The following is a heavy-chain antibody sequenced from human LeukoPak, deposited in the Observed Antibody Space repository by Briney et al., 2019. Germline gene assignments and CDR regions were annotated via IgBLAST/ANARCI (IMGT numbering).Heavy chain of an antibody. V-gene: IGHV4-39*01. CDR3: ARHSPLLCSGASCYPTDY. D-gene: IGHD2-15*01. J-gene: IGHJ4*02. CDR1: GGSISSSSYY. Sequence: SRTLSLTCTVSGGSISSSSYYWGWIRQPPGKGLEWIGKDNYSGSTYYNPSLKSRVTISLNTSKNHFSLKLSSVTAADTAVYYCARHSPLLCSGASCYPTDYWGQGALVTVTS. CDR2: DNYSGST.